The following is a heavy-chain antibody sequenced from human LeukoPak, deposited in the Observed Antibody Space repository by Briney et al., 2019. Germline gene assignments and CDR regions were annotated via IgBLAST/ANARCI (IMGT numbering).Heavy chain of an antibody. Sequence: RGSLRVSCAASGFTFSSYWMSWVRQAPGKGLEWVANIKQDGSEKYYVDSVKGRFTISRDNAKNSLYLQMNSLRAEDTAVYYCARDQRYCSSSSCPCEPFDIWGQGTLVTVSS. D-gene: IGHD2-2*01. CDR3: ARDQRYCSSSSCPCEPFDI. V-gene: IGHV3-7*05. CDR2: IKQDGSEK. J-gene: IGHJ4*01. CDR1: GFTFSSYW.